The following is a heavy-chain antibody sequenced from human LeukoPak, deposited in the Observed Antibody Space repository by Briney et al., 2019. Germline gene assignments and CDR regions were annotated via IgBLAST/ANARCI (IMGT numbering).Heavy chain of an antibody. CDR1: GGSISTYY. CDR2: IFYSGST. CDR3: ARHGGEFDP. D-gene: IGHD3-16*01. J-gene: IGHJ5*02. Sequence: KPSETLSLTCTVSGGSISTYYWSWIRQPPGKGLEWIGSIFYSGSTSYNPSLKSRVTISVDTSNNQFSLKLSSVTAADTAVYYCARHGGEFDPWGQGTLVTVSS. V-gene: IGHV4-59*05.